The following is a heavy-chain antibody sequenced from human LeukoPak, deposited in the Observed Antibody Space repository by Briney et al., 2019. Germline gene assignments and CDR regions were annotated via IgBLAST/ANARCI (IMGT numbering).Heavy chain of an antibody. CDR2: INSDGSST. Sequence: GGSLRLSCAASGFTFSSYWMHWVRQAPGKGLLWVSRINSDGSSTSYADSVKGRFTISRDNAKNSLYLQMNSLRAEDTAVYYCARDSTYTMDLWGRGTTVTVSS. CDR3: ARDSTYTMDL. J-gene: IGHJ6*02. V-gene: IGHV3-74*01. D-gene: IGHD2/OR15-2a*01. CDR1: GFTFSSYW.